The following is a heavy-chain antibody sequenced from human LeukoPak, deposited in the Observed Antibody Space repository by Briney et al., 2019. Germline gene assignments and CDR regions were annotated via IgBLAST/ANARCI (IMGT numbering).Heavy chain of an antibody. Sequence: PSETLSLTCTVSGYSLSSGYYWGWIRQPPGKGLEWIGKIYHTGTTYQNSTLKSRVTISVDTSKNQFSLNLKSVTAADTAMYYCARGGGGSWYGTVDYWGQGTLVTVSS. J-gene: IGHJ4*02. CDR2: IYHTGTT. CDR1: GYSLSSGYY. D-gene: IGHD6-13*01. V-gene: IGHV4-38-2*02. CDR3: ARGGGGSWYGTVDY.